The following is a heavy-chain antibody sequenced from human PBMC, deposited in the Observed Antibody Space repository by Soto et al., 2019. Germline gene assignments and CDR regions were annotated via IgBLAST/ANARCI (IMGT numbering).Heavy chain of an antibody. CDR2: ISSTTNYI. CDR1: GFTFTRYS. J-gene: IGHJ4*02. CDR3: ARESEDLTSNFDY. Sequence: VGSLRLSCAASGFTFTRYSMNWVGQAPGKGLEWVSSISSTTNYIYYGDSMKGRFTISRDNAKNSLYLEMNSLRAEDTAVYYCARESEDLTSNFDYWGQGTLVTVSS. V-gene: IGHV3-21*06.